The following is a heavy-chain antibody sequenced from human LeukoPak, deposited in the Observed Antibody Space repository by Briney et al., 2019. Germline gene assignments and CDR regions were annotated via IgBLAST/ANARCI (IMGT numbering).Heavy chain of an antibody. CDR2: IYSGGST. V-gene: IGHV3-66*01. CDR1: GFTVSSNY. CDR3: ARSYYDFWSGYYSP. J-gene: IGHJ5*02. Sequence: GGSLRLSCAASGFTVSSNYMSWVGQAPGKGLEWVSVIYSGGSTYYADSVKGRFTISRDNSKNTLYLQMNSLRAEDTAVYYCARSYYDFWSGYYSPWGQGTLVTVSS. D-gene: IGHD3-3*01.